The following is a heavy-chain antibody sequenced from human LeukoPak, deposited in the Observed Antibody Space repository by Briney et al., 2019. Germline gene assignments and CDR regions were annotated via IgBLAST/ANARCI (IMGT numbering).Heavy chain of an antibody. Sequence: GESLRLSCVASGLTLSNYWMDWVRQAPGKGLVWLSRINSDGRSTNYADSVKGRFTISRDNAKNTLHLQMNSLRAEDTAVYYCARNTYHSLTGPYFDSWGQGTLVTVSS. J-gene: IGHJ4*02. CDR1: GLTLSNYW. D-gene: IGHD3-9*01. CDR2: INSDGRST. CDR3: ARNTYHSLTGPYFDS. V-gene: IGHV3-74*01.